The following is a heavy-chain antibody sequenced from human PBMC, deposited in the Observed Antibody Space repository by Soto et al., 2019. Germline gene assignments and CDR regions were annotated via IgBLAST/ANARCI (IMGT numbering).Heavy chain of an antibody. V-gene: IGHV3-30*18. J-gene: IGHJ6*02. CDR3: AKDHSTLRWYYYYGMDV. D-gene: IGHD4-17*01. CDR1: GFTFSSYG. CDR2: ISYDGSNK. Sequence: GGSLRLSCAASGFTFSSYGMHWVRQAPGKGLEWVAVISYDGSNKYYADSVKGRFTISRDNSKNTLYLQMNSLRAEDTAVYYCAKDHSTLRWYYYYGMDVWGQGTTVTVSS.